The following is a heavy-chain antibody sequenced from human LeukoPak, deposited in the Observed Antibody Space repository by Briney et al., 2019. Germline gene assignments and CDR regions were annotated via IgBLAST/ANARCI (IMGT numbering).Heavy chain of an antibody. CDR3: AKRDSSGWYSLDY. Sequence: GGSLRLSCAASGFTFSSYAMCWVRQAPGKGLEWVSSISSTGSGTYYADSVKGRFTISRDNSKNTLYLRMNSLRAEDTAAYYCAKRDSSGWYSLDYWGQGTLVTVP. V-gene: IGHV3-23*01. J-gene: IGHJ4*02. CDR1: GFTFSSYA. D-gene: IGHD6-19*01. CDR2: ISSTGSGT.